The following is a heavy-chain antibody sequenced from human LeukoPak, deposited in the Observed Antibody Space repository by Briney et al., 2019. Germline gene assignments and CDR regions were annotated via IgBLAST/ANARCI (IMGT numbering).Heavy chain of an antibody. Sequence: GGSLRLSCAASGFTFDDCAMHWVRQAPGKGLEWVSGISWNSGSIGYADSVKGRFTISRDNAKNSLYLQMNSLRAEDTAVYYCAKLPYSSGWDFDYWGQGTLVTVSS. CDR3: AKLPYSSGWDFDY. CDR2: ISWNSGSI. V-gene: IGHV3-9*01. D-gene: IGHD6-19*01. J-gene: IGHJ4*02. CDR1: GFTFDDCA.